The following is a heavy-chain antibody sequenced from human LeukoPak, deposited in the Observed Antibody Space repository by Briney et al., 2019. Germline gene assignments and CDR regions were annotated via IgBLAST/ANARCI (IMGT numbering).Heavy chain of an antibody. J-gene: IGHJ4*02. CDR2: IIPIFGTA. D-gene: IGHD6-19*01. CDR3: ARDTPGYSSGWYFDY. Sequence: GASVKVSCKASGGTFSSYAISWVRQAPGQGLEWMGGIIPIFGTANYAQKFQGRVTITADESTSTAYMELSSLRSEDTAVHYCARDTPGYSSGWYFDYWGQGTLVTVSS. CDR1: GGTFSSYA. V-gene: IGHV1-69*13.